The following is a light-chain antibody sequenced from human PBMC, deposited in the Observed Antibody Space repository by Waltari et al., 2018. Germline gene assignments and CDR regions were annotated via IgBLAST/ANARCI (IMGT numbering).Light chain of an antibody. CDR1: QSISSY. CDR2: AAS. Sequence: DIQMTQSQSSLPASVGARVTITCRASQSISSYLNWYQQKPGKAPKLLIYAASSWQSGVPARFSGSGSGTDFTLTISSLQPEDFATYYCQQSYSTPLTFGGGTKVEIK. J-gene: IGKJ4*01. V-gene: IGKV1-39*01. CDR3: QQSYSTPLT.